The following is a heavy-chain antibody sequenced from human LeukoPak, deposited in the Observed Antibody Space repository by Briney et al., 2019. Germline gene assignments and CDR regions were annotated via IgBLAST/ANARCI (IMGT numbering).Heavy chain of an antibody. CDR2: ISYDGSNK. CDR1: GFTLSSYG. Sequence: PGGSLRLSCAASGFTLSSYGMHWVRQAPGKELEWVAVISYDGSNKYYADSVKGRFTISRDNSKNTLYLQMNSLRAEDTAVYYCAAITGTPFGYYYYDMDVWGQGTTVTVSS. CDR3: AAITGTPFGYYYYDMDV. V-gene: IGHV3-30*03. D-gene: IGHD1-20*01. J-gene: IGHJ6*02.